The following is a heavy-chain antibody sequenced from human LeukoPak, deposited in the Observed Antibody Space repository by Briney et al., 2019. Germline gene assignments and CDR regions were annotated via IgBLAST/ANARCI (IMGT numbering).Heavy chain of an antibody. V-gene: IGHV4-31*03. CDR2: IYYSGST. CDR3: ARVQSNYEDYYCYMDV. CDR1: GGSISSGGYY. Sequence: SETLSLTCTVSGGSISSGGYYWSWIRQHPGKGLEWIGYIYYSGSTYYNPSLKSRVTISVDTSKNQFSLKLSSVTAADTAVYYCARVQSNYEDYYCYMDVWGKGTTVTVSS. D-gene: IGHD4-11*01. J-gene: IGHJ6*03.